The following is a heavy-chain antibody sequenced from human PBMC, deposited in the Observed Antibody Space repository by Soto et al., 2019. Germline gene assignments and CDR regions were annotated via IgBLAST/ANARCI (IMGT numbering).Heavy chain of an antibody. Sequence: SETLSLTCTVSGGSISSYYWSWIRQPPGKGLEWIGYIYYSGSTNYNPSLKSRVTISVDTSKNQFSLKLSSVTAEDTAVYYCARDAYYYDSSGYHPTDHFDYWGQGTLVTVSS. CDR3: ARDAYYYDSSGYHPTDHFDY. V-gene: IGHV4-59*12. CDR1: GGSISSYY. J-gene: IGHJ4*02. D-gene: IGHD3-22*01. CDR2: IYYSGST.